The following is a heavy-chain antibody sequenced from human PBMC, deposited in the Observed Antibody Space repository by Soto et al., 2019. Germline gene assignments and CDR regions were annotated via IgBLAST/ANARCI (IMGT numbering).Heavy chain of an antibody. CDR1: GGSISSYY. Sequence: SSETLSLTCTVSGGSISSYYWSWIRQPPGKGLEWIGYIYYSGSTNYNPSLKSRVTISVDTSKNQFSLKLSSVTAADTAVYYCAIFYGSGSYYKGGWFHHWGQGTLVTVS. J-gene: IGHJ1*01. CDR2: IYYSGST. V-gene: IGHV4-59*01. D-gene: IGHD3-10*01. CDR3: AIFYGSGSYYKGGWFHH.